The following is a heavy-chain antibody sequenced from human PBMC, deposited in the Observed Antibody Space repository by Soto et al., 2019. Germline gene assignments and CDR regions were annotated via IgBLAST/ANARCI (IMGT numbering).Heavy chain of an antibody. CDR2: IVPVFGTA. CDR3: ATLQGSETYYDDDY. Sequence: QVQLVQSGAEVKKPGSSVKVSCKASGGTSNNNANSWVRQAPGQGLEWMGGIVPVFGTANYAQKFRGRVRITADDSTRTLNMELSSLRSDDTAVYYCATLQGSETYYDDDYWGQGTLVTVSS. D-gene: IGHD3-10*01. V-gene: IGHV1-69*01. J-gene: IGHJ4*02. CDR1: GGTSNNNA.